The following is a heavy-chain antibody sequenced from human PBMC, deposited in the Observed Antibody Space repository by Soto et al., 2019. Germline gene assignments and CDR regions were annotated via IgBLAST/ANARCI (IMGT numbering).Heavy chain of an antibody. V-gene: IGHV3-11*01. CDR1: GFTFGDYY. Sequence: QVQLVESGGGLVKPGGSLRLSCAASGFTFGDYYMTWIRQAPGKGLEWNSYISNAGGATSYADSVKGRFTISRDNAKNSLFLQMNNLRAEDTAVYYCARRGSTVTFTYWGQGTLVTVSS. J-gene: IGHJ4*02. CDR3: ARRGSTVTFTY. CDR2: ISNAGGAT. D-gene: IGHD4-17*01.